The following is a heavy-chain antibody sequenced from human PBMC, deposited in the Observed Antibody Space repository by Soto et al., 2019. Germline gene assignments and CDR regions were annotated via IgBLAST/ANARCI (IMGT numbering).Heavy chain of an antibody. J-gene: IGHJ4*02. Sequence: SGPTLVNPTQTLTLNCTSPGFSLSPSGGGVGWIRQPPGKALEWLALIYWDDDKRYSPSLKSRLTITKDTSKNKVVLTMTNMDPVDTATYYCAHRQTGDPALTFDYWGQGTLVTVSS. CDR3: AHRQTGDPALTFDY. CDR1: GFSLSPSGGG. V-gene: IGHV2-5*02. D-gene: IGHD7-27*01. CDR2: IYWDDDK.